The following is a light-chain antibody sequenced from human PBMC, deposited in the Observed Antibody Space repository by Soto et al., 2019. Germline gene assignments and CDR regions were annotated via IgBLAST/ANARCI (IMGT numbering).Light chain of an antibody. CDR1: SSNIGAGYD. Sequence: QSVLTQPPSVSGAPGQRVTISCTGSSSNIGAGYDVHWYQQLPGTAPKLLIYGNSNRPSGVPDRFSGSKSGTSASLDITGLQAEDEADDYCQSYDSSLSGPVVFGGGTKVTVL. CDR3: QSYDSSLSGPVV. CDR2: GNS. J-gene: IGLJ2*01. V-gene: IGLV1-40*01.